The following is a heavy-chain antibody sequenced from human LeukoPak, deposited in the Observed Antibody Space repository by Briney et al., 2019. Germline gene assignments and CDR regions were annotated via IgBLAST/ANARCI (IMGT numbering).Heavy chain of an antibody. D-gene: IGHD3-3*01. Sequence: AGGSLRLSCAASGFTFDDYAMYWVRQAPGKGLEWVSGISRNSGSIGYADSVKGRFTISRDNAKNSLYLQMNSLRAEDTALYYCAKVAPDYDFWSGYIDYWGQGTLVTVSS. CDR2: ISRNSGSI. J-gene: IGHJ4*02. CDR1: GFTFDDYA. V-gene: IGHV3-9*01. CDR3: AKVAPDYDFWSGYIDY.